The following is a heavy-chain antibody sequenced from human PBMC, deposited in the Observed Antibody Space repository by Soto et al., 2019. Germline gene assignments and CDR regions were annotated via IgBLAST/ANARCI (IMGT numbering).Heavy chain of an antibody. CDR3: ANYRRGWFDP. Sequence: SETLSLTCTVSGDSISTFYWGWMRQSPGKELEWIGYVYYTGSTNYNPSLKSRVTISVDRSKNQFSLNLRSVTAADTAVYYCANYRRGWFDPWGQGTLVTVSS. D-gene: IGHD3-10*01. CDR2: VYYTGST. J-gene: IGHJ5*02. V-gene: IGHV4-59*01. CDR1: GDSISTFY.